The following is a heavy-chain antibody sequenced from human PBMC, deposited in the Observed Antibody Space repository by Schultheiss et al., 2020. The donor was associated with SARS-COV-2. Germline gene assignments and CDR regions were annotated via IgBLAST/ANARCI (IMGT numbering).Heavy chain of an antibody. D-gene: IGHD5-24*01. V-gene: IGHV3-30*19. CDR3: ARAGDGYNYYPYWYFDL. CDR1: GFTFSSYG. CDR2: ISYDGSNK. Sequence: GGSLRLSCAASGFTFSSYGMHWVRQAPGKGLEWVAVISYDGSNKYYADSVKGRFTISRDNSKNTLYLQMNSLRAEDTAVYYCARAGDGYNYYPYWYFDLWGRGTLVTVSS. J-gene: IGHJ2*01.